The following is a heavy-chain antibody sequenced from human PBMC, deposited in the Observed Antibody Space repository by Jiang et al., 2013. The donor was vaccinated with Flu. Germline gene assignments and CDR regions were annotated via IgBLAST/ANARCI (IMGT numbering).Heavy chain of an antibody. Sequence: VQLLESGGGLVKPGGSLRLSCAASGFTFSDYYMSWIRQAPGKGLEWVSYISSSGSTIYYADSVKGRFTISRDNAKNSLYLQMNSLRAEDTAVYYCARDHQPNYYDSSAHDYWGQGTPGPPSPQ. CDR2: ISSSGSTI. CDR1: GFTFSDYY. CDR3: ARDHQPNYYDSSAHDY. D-gene: IGHD3-22*01. V-gene: IGHV3-11*01. J-gene: IGHJ4*02.